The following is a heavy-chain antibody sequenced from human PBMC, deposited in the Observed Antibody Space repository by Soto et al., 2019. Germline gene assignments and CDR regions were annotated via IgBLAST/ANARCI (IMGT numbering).Heavy chain of an antibody. J-gene: IGHJ3*02. CDR3: ARGGGVGVAGSAAFDM. Sequence: QLHLVQSGAVVKKPGASVTVSCSASGYPVTAYYMHWVRQAPGRGLDWMGGINPATGAAKYTQTFRGRVPMTRDTSPSTVFMELSGLTSGDTAAFYWARGGGVGVAGSAAFDMWGQGTLVTVSS. V-gene: IGHV1-2*02. D-gene: IGHD3-3*01. CDR2: INPATGAA. CDR1: GYPVTAYY.